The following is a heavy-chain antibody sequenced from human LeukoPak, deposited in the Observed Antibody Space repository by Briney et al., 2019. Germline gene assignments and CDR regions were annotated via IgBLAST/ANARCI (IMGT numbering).Heavy chain of an antibody. D-gene: IGHD3-22*01. Sequence: ASVKVSCKASGYTFTSYGISWVRQAPGQGLEWMGWIGAYNGNTNYAQKLQGRVTMTTDTSTSTAYMELRSLRSDDTAVYYCATLYYYDSSGYSGFIYWGQGTLVTVSS. V-gene: IGHV1-18*01. CDR3: ATLYYYDSSGYSGFIY. CDR1: GYTFTSYG. CDR2: IGAYNGNT. J-gene: IGHJ4*02.